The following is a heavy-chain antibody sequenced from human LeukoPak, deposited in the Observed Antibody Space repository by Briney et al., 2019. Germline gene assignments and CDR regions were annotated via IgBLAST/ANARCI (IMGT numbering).Heavy chain of an antibody. CDR3: AKDHGHGDYTVDY. CDR2: ISGSGGST. Sequence: GGSLRLSCAASGFTFSSYGMSWARQAPGQGLQWVSGISGSGGSTYFADSVKGRFTISRDNSKNTLYLQMNSLRGEDTAVYYCAKDHGHGDYTVDYWGQGTLVTVSS. CDR1: GFTFSSYG. V-gene: IGHV3-23*01. D-gene: IGHD4-17*01. J-gene: IGHJ4*02.